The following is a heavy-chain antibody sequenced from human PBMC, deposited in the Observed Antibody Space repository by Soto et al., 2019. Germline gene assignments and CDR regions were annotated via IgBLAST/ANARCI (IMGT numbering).Heavy chain of an antibody. V-gene: IGHV3-33*01. CDR1: GFTFSSYG. J-gene: IGHJ4*02. Sequence: PGGSLRLSCAASGFTFSSYGKHWVRQAPGKGLEWVAVIWYDGSNKYYADSVKGRFTISRDNSKNTLYLQMNSLRAEDTAVYYCARLYCSGGSCYSGLDYWGQGTLVTVSS. CDR3: ARLYCSGGSCYSGLDY. D-gene: IGHD2-15*01. CDR2: IWYDGSNK.